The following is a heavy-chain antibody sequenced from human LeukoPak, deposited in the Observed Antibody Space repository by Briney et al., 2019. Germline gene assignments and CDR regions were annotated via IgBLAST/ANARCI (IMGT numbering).Heavy chain of an antibody. CDR1: GFTFSDYS. CDR3: ARGLMIQVTNWFDP. D-gene: IGHD5-18*01. CDR2: ISSSSSTI. J-gene: IGHJ5*02. V-gene: IGHV3-48*02. Sequence: GGSLRLSCAASGFTFSDYSMNWVRQAPGKGLEWVSYISSSSSTIYYADSVKGRFTISRDNAKNSLYLQMNSLRDEDAAVYYCARGLMIQVTNWFDPWGQGTLVTVSS.